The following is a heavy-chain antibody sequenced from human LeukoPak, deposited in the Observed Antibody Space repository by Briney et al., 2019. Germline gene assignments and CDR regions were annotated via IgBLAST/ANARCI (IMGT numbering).Heavy chain of an antibody. CDR1: GGSISSYY. Sequence: SETLSLTCTVSGGSISSYYWTWIRQPAGKGPEWIGRIHASGSTNYNPSLKSRVNMSVDTSKSQFSLRLNSVTAADTAVYYCARVTDPRYNWFDPWGQGTLVTVYS. V-gene: IGHV4-4*07. CDR2: IHASGST. J-gene: IGHJ5*02. D-gene: IGHD2-21*02. CDR3: ARVTDPRYNWFDP.